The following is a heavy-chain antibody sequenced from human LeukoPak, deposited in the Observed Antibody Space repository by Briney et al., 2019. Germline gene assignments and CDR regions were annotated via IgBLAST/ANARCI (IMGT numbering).Heavy chain of an antibody. J-gene: IGHJ6*02. CDR2: S. CDR1: GGSMTAGDYY. V-gene: IGHV4-39*07. CDR3: ARIYGLYQEAMDV. D-gene: IGHD3-16*02. Sequence: SETLSLTCTVSGGSMTAGDYYWGWVRQPPGTGLQWIATSYQGASLKSRVTISLDTSKNQFSLRLTSVTAADTAVYYCARIYGLYQEAMDVWGQGTTVTVSS.